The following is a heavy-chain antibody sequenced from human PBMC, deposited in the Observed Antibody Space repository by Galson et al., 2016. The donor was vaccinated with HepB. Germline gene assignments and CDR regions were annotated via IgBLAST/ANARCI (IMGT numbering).Heavy chain of an antibody. Sequence: SLRLSCAASGFSFNNYAMGWVRQTPGKGLEWVSDIRGSGGGATNADSGMGRFTISRDNSKNSLYLQMNSLRDEDTAVYYCARDGGIPGAAFDIWGQGTMVTVSS. J-gene: IGHJ3*02. D-gene: IGHD3-16*01. CDR3: ARDGGIPGAAFDI. CDR2: IRGSGGGA. V-gene: IGHV3-23*01. CDR1: GFSFNNYA.